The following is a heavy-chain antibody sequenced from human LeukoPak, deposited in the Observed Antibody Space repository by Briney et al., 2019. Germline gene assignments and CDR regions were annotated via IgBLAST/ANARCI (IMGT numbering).Heavy chain of an antibody. V-gene: IGHV3-21*04. CDR1: GFTFSDYN. CDR2: ISGLSSYI. CDR3: AREMYSSGWLNAFDI. D-gene: IGHD6-19*01. J-gene: IGHJ3*02. Sequence: GESLRLSCAASGFTFSDYNLSWVRQAPGKGLEWVSSISGLSSYIFYADSVKGRFTISRDNAKNSLYLQMNSLRAEDTALYYCAREMYSSGWLNAFDIWGQGTMVTVSS.